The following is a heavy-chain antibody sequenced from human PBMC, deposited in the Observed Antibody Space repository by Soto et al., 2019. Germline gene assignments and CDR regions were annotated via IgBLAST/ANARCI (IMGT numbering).Heavy chain of an antibody. V-gene: IGHV3-15*05. CDR3: AREWFGDFV. J-gene: IGHJ4*02. Sequence: EVQLVESGGGLVKPGGSLRLSCVGSGLTLSDAWMNWVRQIPGKGPEWVGRIKTKSDGAVTDYAALEKGRFTMSRDDSENTVYLQMNSLKTEDTAVYYCAREWFGDFVWGQGTLVTVSS. CDR2: IKTKSDGAVT. D-gene: IGHD3-10*01. CDR1: GLTLSDAW.